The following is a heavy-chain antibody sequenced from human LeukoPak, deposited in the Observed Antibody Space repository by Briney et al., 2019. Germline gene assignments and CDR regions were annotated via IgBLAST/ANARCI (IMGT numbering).Heavy chain of an antibody. CDR2: ISFDGDNQ. CDR3: ARSYCDSDKCYEEGYLDN. V-gene: IGHV3-30*04. D-gene: IGHD2-21*02. CDR1: GFTFSSFA. J-gene: IGHJ4*02. Sequence: GGSLRLSCAASGFTFSSFAMHWVRQAPGKGLEWVASISFDGDNQYYADSVKGRFTISRDNSKNTLSLQMNSLRPEDTAVYYCARSYCDSDKCYEEGYLDNWGQGSLVTASS.